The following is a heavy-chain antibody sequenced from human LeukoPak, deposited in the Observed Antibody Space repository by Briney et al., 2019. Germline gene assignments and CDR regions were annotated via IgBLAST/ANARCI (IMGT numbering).Heavy chain of an antibody. Sequence: GASVNVSCEASGYTFTSYGISWVRQAPGQGLEWMGCISAYNGNTNYAQKLQGRVTMTTDTSTSTAYMELRSLRSDDTAVYYCARDGGDYVWVSSPQNDYWGQGTLVTVSS. J-gene: IGHJ4*02. CDR1: GYTFTSYG. D-gene: IGHD3-16*01. CDR3: ARDGGDYVWVSSPQNDY. V-gene: IGHV1-18*01. CDR2: ISAYNGNT.